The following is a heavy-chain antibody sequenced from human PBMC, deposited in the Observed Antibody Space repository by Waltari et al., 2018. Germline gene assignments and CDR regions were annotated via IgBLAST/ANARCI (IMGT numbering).Heavy chain of an antibody. CDR3: AGGYGDYRFDY. D-gene: IGHD4-17*01. Sequence: QVQVVQSGAEVKKPGASVKVSCKASGYTFTDYFIHWVRLAPGQGPEWIGWMNPKDGNTNYAQSFQGRVTMTRDTSINTAYMELSGLKSDDTAVYFCAGGYGDYRFDYWGQGTLVTVSS. J-gene: IGHJ4*02. CDR2: MNPKDGNT. CDR1: GYTFTDYF. V-gene: IGHV1-2*02.